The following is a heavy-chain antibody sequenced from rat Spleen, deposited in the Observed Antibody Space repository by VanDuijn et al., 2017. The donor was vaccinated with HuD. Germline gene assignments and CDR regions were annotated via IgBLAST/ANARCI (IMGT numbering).Heavy chain of an antibody. CDR1: GLSFSNYD. D-gene: IGHD1-1*01. J-gene: IGHJ3*01. CDR3: TSQVGLNWFVH. CDR2: ISYDGSRT. V-gene: IGHV5-7*01. Sequence: EVKLVESGGGLVQPGRSLRLSCAASGLSFSNYDMAWVRQAPTKGLEWVATISYDGSRTNYRDSVKGRFTISRDNAKSTLYLQMDSLRSEDTAMYYCTSQVGLNWFVHWGQGTLVTVSS.